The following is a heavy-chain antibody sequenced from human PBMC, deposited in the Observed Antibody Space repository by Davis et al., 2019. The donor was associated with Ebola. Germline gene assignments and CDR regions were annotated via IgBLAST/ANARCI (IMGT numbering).Heavy chain of an antibody. D-gene: IGHD2-21*01. CDR3: AGSLAYCGGDCPFPRCNWFDP. J-gene: IGHJ5*02. Sequence: SVKVSCKASGGTFSSYAISWVRQAPGQGLEWMGGIIPIFGTANYAQKFQGRVTITADESTSTAYMELSSLRSEDTAVYYCAGSLAYCGGDCPFPRCNWFDPWGQGTLVTVSS. CDR2: IIPIFGTA. CDR1: GGTFSSYA. V-gene: IGHV1-69*13.